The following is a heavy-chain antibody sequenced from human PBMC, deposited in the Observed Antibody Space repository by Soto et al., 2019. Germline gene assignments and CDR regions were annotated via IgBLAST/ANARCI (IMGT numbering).Heavy chain of an antibody. D-gene: IGHD5-18*01. Sequence: SETLSLICTVSGGSVSSGDYYWSWIRQTPGKGLEWIGYIYYSGSTNYNPSLKSRVSISLDTSKNQFSLRLTSVTAADTAVYYCARIPVDTYMINWFDPWGQGTLVTVSS. CDR3: ARIPVDTYMINWFDP. J-gene: IGHJ5*02. CDR2: IYYSGST. CDR1: GGSVSSGDYY. V-gene: IGHV4-61*08.